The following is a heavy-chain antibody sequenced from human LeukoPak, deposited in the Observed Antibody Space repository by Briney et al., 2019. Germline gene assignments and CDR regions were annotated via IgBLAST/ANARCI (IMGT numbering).Heavy chain of an antibody. V-gene: IGHV4-39*01. D-gene: IGHD3-10*01. CDR1: GGSISSSSYY. Sequence: SETLSLTCTVSGGSISSSSYYWGWIRQPPGKGLEWIGSIYYSGSAYYNPSLKSRVTISVDTSKNQFSLKLSSVTAADTAVYYCASGIPPSGLLLWFGELIWGQGTLVTVSS. CDR3: ASGIPPSGLLLWFGELI. J-gene: IGHJ4*02. CDR2: IYYSGSA.